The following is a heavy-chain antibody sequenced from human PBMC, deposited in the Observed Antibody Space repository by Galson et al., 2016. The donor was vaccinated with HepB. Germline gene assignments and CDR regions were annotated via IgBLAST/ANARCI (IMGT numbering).Heavy chain of an antibody. CDR1: GITFSSYA. D-gene: IGHD6-19*01. V-gene: IGHV3-23*01. CDR2: IKSYGGST. Sequence: SLRLSSAVSGITFSSYAMSWVRQAPGNGPEWVSTIKSYGGSTDYADDMQGRFTISRDDSKSTLYLQMNSLRAEDTAVYYCAKEALTGGWFNYWGQGALLTVSS. CDR3: AKEALTGGWFNY. J-gene: IGHJ4*02.